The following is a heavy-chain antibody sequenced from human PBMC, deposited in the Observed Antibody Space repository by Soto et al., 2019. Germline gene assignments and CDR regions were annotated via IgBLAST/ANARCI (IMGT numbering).Heavy chain of an antibody. V-gene: IGHV2-5*02. CDR2: IYWDDDK. D-gene: IGHD2-2*01. Sequence: GSGPTLVNPTQTLTLTCTFSGFSLSTSGVGVGWIRQPPGKALEWLALIYWDDDKRYSPSLKSRLTITKDTSKNQVVLTMTNMDPVDTATYYCAHFIDIVVVPAAPRRAFDIWGQGTMVTVSS. CDR1: GFSLSTSGVG. J-gene: IGHJ3*02. CDR3: AHFIDIVVVPAAPRRAFDI.